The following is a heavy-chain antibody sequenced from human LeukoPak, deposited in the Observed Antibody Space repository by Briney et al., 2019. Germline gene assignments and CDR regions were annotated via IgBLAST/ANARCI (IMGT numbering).Heavy chain of an antibody. CDR3: AGTTEGGYTYGYFYYYYMDV. Sequence: SETLSLTCTVSGGSISSSTYYWGWIRQPPGKGLEWIGSIYYSGDTNYNPSLKSRVTISVDTSKNQFSLKLTSVTAADTAVYYCAGTTEGGYTYGYFYYYYMDVWGKGTTVTISS. CDR2: IYYSGDT. D-gene: IGHD5-18*01. V-gene: IGHV4-39*07. J-gene: IGHJ6*03. CDR1: GGSISSSTYY.